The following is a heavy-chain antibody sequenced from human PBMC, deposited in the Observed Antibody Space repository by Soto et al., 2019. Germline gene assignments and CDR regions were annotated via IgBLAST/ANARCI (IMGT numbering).Heavy chain of an antibody. D-gene: IGHD3-22*01. CDR2: IYWDDDK. J-gene: IGHJ4*02. V-gene: IGHV2-5*02. CDR3: AHRRYDSSGYYFYFDY. CDR1: GFSLSTSGVG. Sequence: QITLKESGPTLVKPTQTLTLTCTFSGFSLSTSGVGVGWIRQPPGKALEWLALIYWDDDKRYSPSLKSRLTIPXXTXKXXVVLTIPNMDPVDTATYYCAHRRYDSSGYYFYFDYWGQGTLVTVSS.